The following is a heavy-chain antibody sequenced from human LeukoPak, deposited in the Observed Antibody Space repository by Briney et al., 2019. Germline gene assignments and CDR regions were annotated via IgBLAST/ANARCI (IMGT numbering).Heavy chain of an antibody. V-gene: IGHV4-39*01. J-gene: IGHJ5*02. CDR1: GGSISSSSYY. CDR3: ARHAGYYDSSGYYWFDP. CDR2: IYYSGST. Sequence: SETLSLTCTVSGGSISSSSYYWGWIRQPPGKGLEWIGSIYYSGSTYYNPSLKSRVTISVDTSKNQFSLTLSSVTAADTAVYYCARHAGYYDSSGYYWFDPWGQGTLVTVSS. D-gene: IGHD3-22*01.